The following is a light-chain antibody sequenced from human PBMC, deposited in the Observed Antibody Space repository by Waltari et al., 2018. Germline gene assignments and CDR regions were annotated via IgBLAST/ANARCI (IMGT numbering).Light chain of an antibody. Sequence: EIVMTQSPATLSLSPGERANLSCRASQSVSSSYLSWYQQKPGQAPRLLIYGASTRATGIPARFSGSGSGTDFTLTISSLQPEDFAVYYCQQDYNLLTFGGGTKVEIK. CDR1: QSVSSSY. CDR2: GAS. CDR3: QQDYNLLT. J-gene: IGKJ4*01. V-gene: IGKV3D-7*01.